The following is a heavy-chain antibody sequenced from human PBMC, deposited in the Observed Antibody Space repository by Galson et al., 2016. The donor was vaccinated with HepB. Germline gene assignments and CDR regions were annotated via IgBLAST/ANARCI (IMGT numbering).Heavy chain of an antibody. V-gene: IGHV3-9*01. Sequence: SLRLSCAASGISFDDYGMDWVRQAPGKGLEWVSGITWNSGSVGYADSVKGRFTISRDNAKNSLYLQMDSLRPEDAAVYYCAKDQGVLRHFDWLTYDAFDMWGQGTMVTVSS. CDR3: AKDQGVLRHFDWLTYDAFDM. J-gene: IGHJ3*02. CDR1: GISFDDYG. CDR2: ITWNSGSV. D-gene: IGHD3-9*01.